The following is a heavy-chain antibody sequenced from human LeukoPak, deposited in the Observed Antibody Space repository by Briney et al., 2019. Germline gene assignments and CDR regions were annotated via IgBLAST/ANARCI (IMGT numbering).Heavy chain of an antibody. V-gene: IGHV3-48*03. Sequence: GGSLRLSCAASGFTFSSYDMNWVRQAPGKGLEWVSHISSSGNTIYYADSVKGRFTTSRDNAKNSLYLQMNSLRAEDTAVYYCARKNYDNSGYFHHWGQGTLVTVSS. J-gene: IGHJ1*01. CDR3: ARKNYDNSGYFHH. CDR1: GFTFSSYD. CDR2: ISSSGNTI. D-gene: IGHD3-22*01.